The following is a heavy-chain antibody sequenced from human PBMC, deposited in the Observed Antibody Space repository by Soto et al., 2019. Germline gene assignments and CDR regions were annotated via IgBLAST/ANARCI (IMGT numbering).Heavy chain of an antibody. CDR1: GFTFSSYA. J-gene: IGHJ4*02. V-gene: IGHV3-30-3*01. CDR2: ISYDGSNK. D-gene: IGHD2-21*02. Sequence: GGSLRLSCAATGFTFSSYAMHWVRQAPGKGLEWVAVISYDGSNKYYADSVKGRFTISRDNSKNTLYLQMNSLRAEDTAVYYCARSPDSTIVVVTAPYYFDFWGQGTLVTVSS. CDR3: ARSPDSTIVVVTAPYYFDF.